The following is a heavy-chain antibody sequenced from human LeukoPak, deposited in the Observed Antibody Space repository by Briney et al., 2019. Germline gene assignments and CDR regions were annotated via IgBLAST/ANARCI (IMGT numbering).Heavy chain of an antibody. D-gene: IGHD6-19*01. CDR3: ATDISGDQYWYFDL. CDR2: ISSSSSYI. J-gene: IGHJ2*01. V-gene: IGHV3-21*03. Sequence: GGSLRLSCAASGFNFDDYAMHWVRQAPGKGLEWVSSISSSSSYIYYADSVKGRFTISRDNAKNSLYLQMNSLRAEDTAVYYCATDISGDQYWYFDLWGRGTLVIVSS. CDR1: GFNFDDYA.